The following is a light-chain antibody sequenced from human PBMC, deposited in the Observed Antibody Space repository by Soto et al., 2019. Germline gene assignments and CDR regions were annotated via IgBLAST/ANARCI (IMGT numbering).Light chain of an antibody. V-gene: IGKV1-5*01. CDR2: DAS. CDR1: QPISSW. J-gene: IGKJ3*01. CDR3: QQLNSYLPFT. Sequence: DIQRTQSPPTLSASVGDRVTITCLSSQPISSWLAWYHQKPGKAPKLLIYDASNLESGVPSRFSGSGSGTEFTLTISSLQPEDFATYYCQQLNSYLPFTFGPGTKVDIK.